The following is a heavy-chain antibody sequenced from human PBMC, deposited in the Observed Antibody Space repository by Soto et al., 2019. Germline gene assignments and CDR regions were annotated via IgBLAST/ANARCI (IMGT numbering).Heavy chain of an antibody. CDR3: ARLPQEYNYYGMDV. J-gene: IGHJ6*02. Sequence: KPSETLSLTCTVSGGSIVTGSYYWGWIRQPPGKGLEWLGHIYYSGNTYYPPSLKSRVTVSVDTSKNQFSLRLSSVTAADTAVYYCARLPQEYNYYGMDVWGQGTTVTVSS. CDR2: IYYSGNT. CDR1: GGSIVTGSYY. D-gene: IGHD1-1*01. V-gene: IGHV4-39*01.